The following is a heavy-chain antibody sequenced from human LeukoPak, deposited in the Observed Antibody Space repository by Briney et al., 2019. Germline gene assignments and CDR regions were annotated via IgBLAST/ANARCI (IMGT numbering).Heavy chain of an antibody. J-gene: IGHJ6*02. Sequence: VASVKVSCKASGYTFTSYGISWVRQAPGQGLEWMGWISAYNGNTNYAQKLQGRVTMTTDTPTSTAYMELRSLRSDDTAVYYCARDLPVAGKRFYYYYGMDVWGQRTTVTVSS. CDR3: ARDLPVAGKRFYYYYGMDV. D-gene: IGHD6-19*01. V-gene: IGHV1-18*01. CDR2: ISAYNGNT. CDR1: GYTFTSYG.